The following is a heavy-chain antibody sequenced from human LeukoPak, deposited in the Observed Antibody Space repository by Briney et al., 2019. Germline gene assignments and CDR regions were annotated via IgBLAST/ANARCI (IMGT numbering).Heavy chain of an antibody. CDR2: IILIFGTA. V-gene: IGHV1-69*05. CDR3: ARDEYSSSSGLYNWFDP. J-gene: IGHJ5*02. D-gene: IGHD6-6*01. CDR1: GGTFSSYA. Sequence: SVKVSCKASGGTFSSYAISWVRQAPGQGLEWMGGIILIFGTANYAQKFQGRVTITTDESASTAYMELSSLRSEDTAVYYCARDEYSSSSGLYNWFDPWGQGTLVTVSS.